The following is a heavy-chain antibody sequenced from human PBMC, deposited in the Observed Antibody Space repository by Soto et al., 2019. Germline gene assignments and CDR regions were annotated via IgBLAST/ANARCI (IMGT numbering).Heavy chain of an antibody. D-gene: IGHD2-15*01. CDR1: GFTFSSYG. CDR2: IWYDGSKE. Sequence: PGGSLRLSCAASGFTFSSYGMHWVRQAPGKGLEWVAFIWYDGSKEYYADSVKGRFTISRDNPKNTLYLQMSSLRVEDTAVYYCARDLSAATAIGHWGQGPLVTVSS. V-gene: IGHV3-33*01. CDR3: ARDLSAATAIGH. J-gene: IGHJ4*02.